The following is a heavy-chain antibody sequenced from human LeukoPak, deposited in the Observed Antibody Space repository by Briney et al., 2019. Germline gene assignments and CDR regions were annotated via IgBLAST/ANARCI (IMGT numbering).Heavy chain of an antibody. CDR3: ARPVEMATINGFDY. CDR2: IYPDDSDT. CDR1: GYSFTSYW. V-gene: IGHV5-51*01. J-gene: IGHJ4*02. D-gene: IGHD5-24*01. Sequence: GESLKISCKGSGYSFTSYWIGWVRQMPGKGLEWMGIIYPDDSDTRYSPSFQGQVTISADKSISTAYLQWNNLKASDTAIYCCARPVEMATINGFDYWGQGTLVTVSS.